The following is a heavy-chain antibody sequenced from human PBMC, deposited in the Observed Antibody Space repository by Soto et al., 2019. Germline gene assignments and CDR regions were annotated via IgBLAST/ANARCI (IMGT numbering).Heavy chain of an antibody. D-gene: IGHD3-3*02. V-gene: IGHV3-23*01. CDR1: GFTFSSCA. J-gene: IGHJ6*02. CDR2: IIDSGAST. CDR3: ARDKDRPQLGGNYYYILDV. Sequence: PGGSLRLSCAASGFTFSSCAMGWVRQAPGKGLEWVSAIIDSGASTYYADSVKGRFTISRDNSTSTAYMELSSLRSDDTAVYFCARDKDRPQLGGNYYYILDVWGQGTAVTVSS.